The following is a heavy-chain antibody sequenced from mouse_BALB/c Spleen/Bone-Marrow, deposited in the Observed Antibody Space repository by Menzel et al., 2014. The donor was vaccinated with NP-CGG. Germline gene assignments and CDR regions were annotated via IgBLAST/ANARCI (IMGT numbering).Heavy chain of an antibody. CDR2: IFPGDGST. V-gene: IGHV1-85*01. CDR3: ARRVYYDYDGGAWFAY. CDR1: GYTFTSYD. D-gene: IGHD2-4*01. Sequence: QVQLQQPGADLVKPGASVKLSCKASGYTFTSYDINWVRQRPEQGLEWIGWIFPGDGSTKYNEKFKGKATLTKDKSSSTAFLQLSRLTSEDSAVYFCARRVYYDYDGGAWFAYWGQGTLVTVSA. J-gene: IGHJ3*01.